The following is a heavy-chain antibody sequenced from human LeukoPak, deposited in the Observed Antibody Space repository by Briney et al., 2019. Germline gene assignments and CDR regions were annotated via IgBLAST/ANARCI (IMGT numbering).Heavy chain of an antibody. CDR3: ARDRVVGATLYYFDY. Sequence: PGGSLRLSCAASGFTFDDYGMSWVRQAPGKGLEWVSGINWNGGSTGYADSVKGRFTISRDNAKNSLYLQMNSLRAEDTALYYCARDRVVGATLYYFDYWGQGTLVTVSS. CDR1: GFTFDDYG. CDR2: INWNGGST. J-gene: IGHJ4*02. V-gene: IGHV3-20*04. D-gene: IGHD1-26*01.